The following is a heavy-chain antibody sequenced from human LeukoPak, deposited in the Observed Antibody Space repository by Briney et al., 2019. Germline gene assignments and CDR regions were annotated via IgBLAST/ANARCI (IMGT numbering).Heavy chain of an antibody. J-gene: IGHJ4*02. CDR3: ARGALVRGVFNPLDF. V-gene: IGHV4-59*11. Sequence: PSETLSLTCTVSDCSISCHFWYWIRQPPGKGLEWIAYVYYTGSTSYNPAFKSRASISVDASKNQFPLKVNSVTAADTAVYYCARGALVRGVFNPLDFWGQGTLVTVSS. D-gene: IGHD3-10*01. CDR2: VYYTGST. CDR1: DCSISCHF.